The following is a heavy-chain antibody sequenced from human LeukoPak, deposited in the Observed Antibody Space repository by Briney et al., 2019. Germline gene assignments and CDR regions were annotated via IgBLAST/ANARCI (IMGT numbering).Heavy chain of an antibody. V-gene: IGHV4-59*01. CDR1: GGSISSYY. Sequence: PSETLSLTCTVSGGSISSYYWSWIRQPPGKGLKWIGYIYYSGSTNYNPSLKSRVTISVDTSKNQFSLKLSSVTAADTAVYYCARVGYSSSWYWFDPWGQGTLVTVSS. D-gene: IGHD6-13*01. J-gene: IGHJ5*02. CDR3: ARVGYSSSWYWFDP. CDR2: IYYSGST.